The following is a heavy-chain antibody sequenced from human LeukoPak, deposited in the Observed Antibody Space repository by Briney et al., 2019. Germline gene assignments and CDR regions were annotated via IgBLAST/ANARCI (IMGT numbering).Heavy chain of an antibody. J-gene: IGHJ4*02. V-gene: IGHV1-46*01. CDR3: ARRGLLFGVVIGFDY. CDR1: GYTFTSYY. CDR2: INPSGGST. D-gene: IGHD3-3*01. Sequence: ASVKVSCKASGYTFTSYYMHWVRQAPGQGLEWMGIINPSGGSTSYAQKFQGRVTMTRDTSTSTVYMELSSLRSEDTAVYYCARRGLLFGVVIGFDYWGQGTLVTVSS.